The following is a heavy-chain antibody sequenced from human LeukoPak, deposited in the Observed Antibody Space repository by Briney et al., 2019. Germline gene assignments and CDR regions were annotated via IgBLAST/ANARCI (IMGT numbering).Heavy chain of an antibody. CDR1: GYTFTSYG. Sequence: ASVKVSCKASGYTFTSYGISWVRQAPGQGLEWMGWIDTNTGNPTYAQGFAGRFVFSLDTSVTTTYLQISSLKAEDTAVYFCTRGRDTTGYFVYWGQGTLVTVSS. V-gene: IGHV7-4-1*02. CDR2: IDTNTGNP. J-gene: IGHJ4*02. CDR3: TRGRDTTGYFVY. D-gene: IGHD3-22*01.